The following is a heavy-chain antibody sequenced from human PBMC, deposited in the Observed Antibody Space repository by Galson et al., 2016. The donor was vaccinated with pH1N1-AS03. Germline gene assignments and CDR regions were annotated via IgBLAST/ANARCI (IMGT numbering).Heavy chain of an antibody. J-gene: IGHJ6*02. V-gene: IGHV5-51*01. CDR1: GYSFSSYW. D-gene: IGHD3-10*01. CDR3: ARQQFDGMDV. CDR2: IYPGDSET. Sequence: QSGAEVKKPGESLKISCKGSGYSFSSYWIVWVRQMPGKGLEWMGIIYPGDSETTYSPSFQGQVTISADKSISTAYLQWSSLKASDTAIYYCARQQFDGMDVWGQGTTVIVSS.